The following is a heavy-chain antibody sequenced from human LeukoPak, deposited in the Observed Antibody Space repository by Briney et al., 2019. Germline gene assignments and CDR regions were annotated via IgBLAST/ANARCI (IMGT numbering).Heavy chain of an antibody. CDR1: GYTFTSYG. V-gene: IGHV1-18*01. J-gene: IGHJ3*02. D-gene: IGHD3-10*01. CDR2: ISAYNGNT. CDR3: ARDLFWSLVLVRSAFFDI. Sequence: ASVKVSCKASGYTFTSYGISWVRQAPGQGLEWMGWISAYNGNTNYAQKLQGRATMTTDTSTSTAYMELRSLRSDDTAVYYCARDLFWSLVLVRSAFFDIWGQGTMVTVSS.